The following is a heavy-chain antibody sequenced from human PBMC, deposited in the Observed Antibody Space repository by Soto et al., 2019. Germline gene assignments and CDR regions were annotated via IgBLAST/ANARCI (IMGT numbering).Heavy chain of an antibody. V-gene: IGHV4-39*02. J-gene: IGHJ5*02. CDR3: ARGVYSSGMGDWFDP. CDR2: IYDSGNS. Sequence: QLQLQESGPGLVKPSETLSLTCTVSGGSISSRSYYWAWVRQPPGKGLECIGTIYDSGNSYYNPSLKSRLTISVDMFKNQFSRTLKSVTASDTAVYYCARGVYSSGMGDWFDPWGQGTLVTVS. CDR1: GGSISSRSYY. D-gene: IGHD6-19*01.